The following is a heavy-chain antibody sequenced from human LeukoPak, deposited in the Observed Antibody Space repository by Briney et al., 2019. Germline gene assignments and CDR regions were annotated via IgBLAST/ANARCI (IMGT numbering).Heavy chain of an antibody. CDR1: GFIFSKYW. CDR3: ARIGSGTQSCDC. V-gene: IGHV3-7*01. D-gene: IGHD6-19*01. CDR2: INQDEREK. Sequence: GGSLRLPCAASGFIFSKYWMSWVRQAPGKGLEWVANINQDEREKYYVDSVKGRFTISRDNAKNSVYLQMNSLRADDTAVYYCARIGSGTQSCDCWGQGALVTVSS. J-gene: IGHJ4*02.